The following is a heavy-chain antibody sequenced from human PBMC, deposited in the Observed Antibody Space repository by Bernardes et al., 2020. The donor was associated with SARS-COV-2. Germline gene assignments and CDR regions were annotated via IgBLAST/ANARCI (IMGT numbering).Heavy chain of an antibody. CDR3: AKTGGYSMIYNWFDP. J-gene: IGHJ5*02. CDR2: IYHTGND. D-gene: IGHD5-18*01. Sequence: SETLSLTCTVSGGSISNSGGYYWSWLRQRPGKGLEWIGYIYHTGNDYYNPSLKSRAAISVDTSKNQFSLRLSSVSAADTAVYYCAKTGGYSMIYNWFDPWGQGTLVTVSS. CDR1: GGSISNSGGYY. V-gene: IGHV4-31*03.